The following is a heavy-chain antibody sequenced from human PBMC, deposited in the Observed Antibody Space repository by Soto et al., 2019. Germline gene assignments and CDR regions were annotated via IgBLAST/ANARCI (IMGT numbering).Heavy chain of an antibody. V-gene: IGHV3-21*02. CDR1: GFTFSRYG. J-gene: IGHJ6*02. CDR2: ISGLSSYI. Sequence: EVQLVESGGGLVKPGGSLRLSCAASGFTFSRYGMNWVRQAPGKGLELVSSISGLSSYIYYADSVKGRFTVSRDNAKNALYVQMNSLRDEDTAVYYCARDPQQPLADSYYYGMDVWGQGTKVIVSS. D-gene: IGHD6-13*01. CDR3: ARDPQQPLADSYYYGMDV.